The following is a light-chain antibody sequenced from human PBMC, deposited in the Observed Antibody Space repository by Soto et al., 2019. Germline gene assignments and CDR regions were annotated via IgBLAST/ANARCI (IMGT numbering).Light chain of an antibody. V-gene: IGLV1-44*01. CDR3: GTWDDSLNGWV. CDR2: SQN. CDR1: SSNIGSNT. J-gene: IGLJ3*02. Sequence: QSVLTQPPSASGTPGQRVIISCSGSSSNIGSNTVNWFQQLPGTAPKLLIYSQNQRPAGVPDRFSASKSGTSASLAISGLQSEDEADYYCGTWDDSLNGWVFGGGTKLTVL.